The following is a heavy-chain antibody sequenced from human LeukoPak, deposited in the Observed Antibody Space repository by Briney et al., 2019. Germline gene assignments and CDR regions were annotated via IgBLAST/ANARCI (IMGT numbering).Heavy chain of an antibody. Sequence: GASVKVSCKASGYTFTSYAMHWVRQAPGQRLEWMGWINAGNGNTKYSQKFQGRVTITRDTSASTAYMELSSLRSEDTAVYYCARPKNPIVGAFYYFDYWGQGTLVTVSS. CDR2: INAGNGNT. J-gene: IGHJ4*02. D-gene: IGHD1-26*01. V-gene: IGHV1-3*01. CDR3: ARPKNPIVGAFYYFDY. CDR1: GYTFTSYA.